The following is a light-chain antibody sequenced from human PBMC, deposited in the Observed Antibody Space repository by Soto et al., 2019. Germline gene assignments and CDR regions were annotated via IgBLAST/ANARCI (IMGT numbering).Light chain of an antibody. CDR2: DVS. CDR3: SSYTSISTYV. Sequence: QSALTQPASVSGSPGQSITISCTGTSSDVGGYDFVSWYQHHTGKAPRLMIYDVSHRPSGVSDRFSASKSGNTASLTISGLLAEDEADYYCSSYTSISTYVFGTGTKVTVL. CDR1: SSDVGGYDF. J-gene: IGLJ1*01. V-gene: IGLV2-14*03.